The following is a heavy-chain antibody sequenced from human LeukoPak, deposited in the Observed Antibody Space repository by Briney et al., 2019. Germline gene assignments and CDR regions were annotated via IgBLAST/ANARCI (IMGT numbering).Heavy chain of an antibody. CDR2: ISGDGSSA. J-gene: IGHJ4*02. Sequence: GESLRLSCAASGFTFSSYAMSWVRPPPGKGLEWVSAISGDGSSAYYADPVKGRFAISRDNSKNTLYLQMTSLGAEDTAVYYCAKDQAVHYYDSSGYQDYWGQGAMVIVSS. D-gene: IGHD3-22*01. CDR3: AKDQAVHYYDSSGYQDY. CDR1: GFTFSSYA. V-gene: IGHV3-23*01.